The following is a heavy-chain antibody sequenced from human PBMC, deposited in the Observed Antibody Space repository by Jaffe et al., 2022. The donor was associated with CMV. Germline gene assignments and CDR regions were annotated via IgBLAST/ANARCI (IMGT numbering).Heavy chain of an antibody. CDR3: ARALRGSSGWYRRWFDP. Sequence: QVQLQESGPGLVKPSGTLSLTCAVSGGSISSSNWWSWVRQPPGKGLEWIGEIYHSGSTNYNPSLKSRVTISVDKSKNQFSLKLSSVTAADTAVYYCARALRGSSGWYRRWFDPWGQGTLVTVSS. V-gene: IGHV4-4*02. CDR1: GGSISSSNW. J-gene: IGHJ5*02. CDR2: IYHSGST. D-gene: IGHD6-19*01.